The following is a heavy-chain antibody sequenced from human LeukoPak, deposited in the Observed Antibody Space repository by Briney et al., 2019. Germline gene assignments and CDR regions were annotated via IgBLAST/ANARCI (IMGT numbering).Heavy chain of an antibody. CDR1: GFTFSSYT. J-gene: IGHJ6*03. CDR2: FNGFSAI. Sequence: GGSLRLSCAASGFTFSSYTMNWVRQAPGKGLDGVAYFNGFSAISYADSVKGRFTISRDNANNSLYLQMNSLRAGDSAVYYCVRERFIVGASYYYYYMDVWGKGTTVTVSS. D-gene: IGHD1-26*01. CDR3: VRERFIVGASYYYYYMDV. V-gene: IGHV3-48*04.